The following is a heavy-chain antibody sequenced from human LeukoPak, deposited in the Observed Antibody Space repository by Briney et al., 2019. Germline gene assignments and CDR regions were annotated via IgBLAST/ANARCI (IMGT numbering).Heavy chain of an antibody. CDR2: IYTSGST. D-gene: IGHD4-11*01. J-gene: IGHJ5*02. CDR3: ATSGATTVTSWGGSWFDP. Sequence: PSETLSLTCTVSGGSISSGSYYWSWIRQPAGKGLEWIGRIYTSGSTNYSPSLKSRVTMSADTSKNQFSLKLSSVTAADTAVYYCATSGATTVTSWGGSWFDPWGQGTLVTVSS. CDR1: GGSISSGSYY. V-gene: IGHV4-61*02.